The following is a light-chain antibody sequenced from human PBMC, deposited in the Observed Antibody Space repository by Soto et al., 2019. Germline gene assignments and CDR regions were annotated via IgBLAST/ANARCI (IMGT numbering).Light chain of an antibody. Sequence: QSALTQPRSVSGSPGQSVTISCIGTSSDVGGYSYVSWYQQHPGTAPKLLIYGVSERPSGVPDRFSGSKSGSTAYPTISGLQAEDEADYYCCSYADTYTYVFGTGT. CDR1: SSDVGGYSY. V-gene: IGLV2-11*01. J-gene: IGLJ1*01. CDR3: CSYADTYTYV. CDR2: GVS.